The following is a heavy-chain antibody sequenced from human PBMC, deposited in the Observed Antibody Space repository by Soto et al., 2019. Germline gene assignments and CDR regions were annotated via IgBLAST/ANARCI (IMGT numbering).Heavy chain of an antibody. Sequence: QVQLVQSGAEVREPGSSVKVSCKASGGTFSSYAISWVRQAPGQGLEWMGGITPILGTATYAQKFQGRVTITADESTTTAYMELSSLTSEDTAVYYCAKAVGYCSSTTCRDYYWYYGMDVWGQGTTVTVSS. CDR2: ITPILGTA. CDR1: GGTFSSYA. J-gene: IGHJ6*02. V-gene: IGHV1-69*01. D-gene: IGHD2-2*01. CDR3: AKAVGYCSSTTCRDYYWYYGMDV.